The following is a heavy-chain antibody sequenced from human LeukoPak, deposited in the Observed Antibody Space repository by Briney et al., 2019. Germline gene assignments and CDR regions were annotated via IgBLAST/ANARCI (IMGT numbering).Heavy chain of an antibody. CDR3: AIMQEYCSSTSCPPHYYYGMDV. Sequence: ASVKVSCKVSGYTLTEFSMHLVRQAPGKGREWMGGFDPEDGETIYAHTFQGRVTMTEDTSTDTAYMELSSLRFEATAVYYCAIMQEYCSSTSCPPHYYYGMDVWGQGPTVTVSS. J-gene: IGHJ6*02. CDR2: FDPEDGET. CDR1: GYTLTEFS. D-gene: IGHD2-2*01. V-gene: IGHV1-24*01.